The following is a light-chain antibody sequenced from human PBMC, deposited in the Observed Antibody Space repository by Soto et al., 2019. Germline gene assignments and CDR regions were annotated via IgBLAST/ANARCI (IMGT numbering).Light chain of an antibody. CDR1: RSNVGENY. CDR2: DDV. V-gene: IGLV1-51*01. Sequence: QSVLTQTPSVSAAPGQRVTISCSGSRSNVGENYVSWYQQFPGTAPQLVIYDDVKRSPGIPDRFSASKSGTSATLAITGLQTGDEADYYCGTLNNSLSAGLFGTGTKLTVL. CDR3: GTLNNSLSAGL. J-gene: IGLJ1*01.